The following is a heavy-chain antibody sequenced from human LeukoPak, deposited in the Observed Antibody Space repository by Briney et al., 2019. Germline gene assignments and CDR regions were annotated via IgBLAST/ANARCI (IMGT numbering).Heavy chain of an antibody. CDR2: ISYNSDTI. CDR3: GKDYCGGHCYSGWYFDL. Sequence: GGSLRLSCAASGFTFDDYAMHWVRQAPGKGLQWVSGISYNSDTIAYADSVKGRFTISRDNAKNSLYLQMNSLRAEDTALYYCGKDYCGGHCYSGWYFDLWGRGTLVTVSS. D-gene: IGHD2-21*02. V-gene: IGHV3-9*01. J-gene: IGHJ2*01. CDR1: GFTFDDYA.